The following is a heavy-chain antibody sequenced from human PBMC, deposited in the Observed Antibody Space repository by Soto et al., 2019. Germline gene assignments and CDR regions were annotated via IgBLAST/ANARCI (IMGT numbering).Heavy chain of an antibody. Sequence: QVRLVESGGGVVQPGRSLRLSCAASGFTFSSYAMHWVRQAPGKGLEWVAVISYDGSNKYYADSVKGRFTISRDNSKNTLYLQMNSLRAEDTAVYYCARDPDGDYDFDYWGQGTLVTVSS. CDR2: ISYDGSNK. V-gene: IGHV3-30-3*01. D-gene: IGHD4-17*01. CDR1: GFTFSSYA. J-gene: IGHJ4*02. CDR3: ARDPDGDYDFDY.